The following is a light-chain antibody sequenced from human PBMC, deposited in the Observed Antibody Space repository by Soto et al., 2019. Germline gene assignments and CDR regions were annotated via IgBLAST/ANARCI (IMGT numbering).Light chain of an antibody. CDR2: AVS. J-gene: IGLJ2*01. CDR1: SSDVGGYNH. CDR3: CSYTSLSTVV. Sequence: QSVLTQPASVSGTPGQSITIPCTGTSSDVGGYNHVSWYQHPPGKAPKLILFAVSDRPSGVSHRFSGSKSGNTASLTISGFQDEDEADYYCCSYTSLSTVVFGGGTKLTVL. V-gene: IGLV2-14*01.